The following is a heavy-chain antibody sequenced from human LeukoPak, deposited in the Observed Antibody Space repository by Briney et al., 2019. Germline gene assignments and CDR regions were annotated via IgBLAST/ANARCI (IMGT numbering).Heavy chain of an antibody. J-gene: IGHJ5*01. CDR2: ISGSGGST. CDR1: GFTFSSYA. Sequence: PGGSLRLSCAASGFTFSSYAMSWVRQAPGKGLEWVSAISGSGGSTYYADSVKGRFTISRDNSKNTLYLLMNSLRAEAAAVEYCGTDGIIVVVAATPDSWGQGTLVTVSS. CDR3: GTDGIIVVVAATPDS. D-gene: IGHD2-15*01. V-gene: IGHV3-23*01.